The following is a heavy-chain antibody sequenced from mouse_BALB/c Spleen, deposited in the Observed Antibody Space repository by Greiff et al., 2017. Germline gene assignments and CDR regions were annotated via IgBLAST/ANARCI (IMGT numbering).Heavy chain of an antibody. V-gene: IGHV5-17*02. D-gene: IGHD3-3*01. J-gene: IGHJ4*01. CDR1: GFTFSSFG. Sequence: EVKVEESGGGLVQPGGSRKLSCAASGFTFSSFGMHWVRQAPEKGLEWVAYISSGSSTIYYADTVKGRFTISRDNPKNTLFLQMTSLRSEDTAMYYCAREGAGRGGYWGQGTSVTVSS. CDR3: AREGAGRGGY. CDR2: ISSGSSTI.